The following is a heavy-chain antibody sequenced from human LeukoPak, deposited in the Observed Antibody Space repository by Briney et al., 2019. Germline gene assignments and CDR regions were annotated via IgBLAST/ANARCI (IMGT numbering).Heavy chain of an antibody. D-gene: IGHD6-6*01. J-gene: IGHJ4*02. CDR3: ARRGGSSSRRSPIDY. V-gene: IGHV3-7*01. CDR2: IKQDGSQR. CDR1: GFTFSDYW. Sequence: PGGSLRLSYTASGFTFSDYWMTWVRQAPGKGPEWVANIKQDGSQRYYVDSVRGRFTISRDNAKNSLFLQMNGLRAEDPAVYYCARRGGSSSRRSPIDYWGQGTLVTVSS.